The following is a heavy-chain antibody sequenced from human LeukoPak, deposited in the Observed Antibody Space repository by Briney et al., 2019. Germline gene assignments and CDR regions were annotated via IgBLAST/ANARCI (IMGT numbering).Heavy chain of an antibody. CDR1: GFTFSSYW. D-gene: IGHD3-3*01. CDR2: INSDGGST. V-gene: IGHV3-74*01. J-gene: IGHJ4*02. CDR3: ARVTIFGVVATFDY. Sequence: WGSLRLSCAASGFTFSSYWMHWVRQAPGKGLVWVSRINSDGGSTSYADSVKGRFTISRDSAKNTLYLQMNSLRAEDTAVYYCARVTIFGVVATFDYWGQGTLVTVSS.